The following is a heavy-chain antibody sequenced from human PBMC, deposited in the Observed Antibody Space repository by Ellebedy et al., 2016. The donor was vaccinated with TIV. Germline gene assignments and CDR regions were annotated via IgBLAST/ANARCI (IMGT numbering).Heavy chain of an antibody. D-gene: IGHD1-26*01. J-gene: IGHJ4*02. Sequence: GESLKISCKGSGYSFTIYWIGWVRQMPGKGLEWMGIIYPGDSDTRYSPSFQGQVTISADKSISTAYLQWSSLKASDTAMYYCARRTGVAVGATPFDYWGQGTLVTVSS. V-gene: IGHV5-51*01. CDR3: ARRTGVAVGATPFDY. CDR2: IYPGDSDT. CDR1: GYSFTIYW.